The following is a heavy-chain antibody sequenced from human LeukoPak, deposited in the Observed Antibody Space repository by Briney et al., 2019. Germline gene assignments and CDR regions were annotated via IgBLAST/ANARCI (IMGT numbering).Heavy chain of an antibody. CDR2: IYYSGST. J-gene: IGHJ4*02. CDR3: AIASPDGYYDYVWGSYRLDY. D-gene: IGHD3-16*02. Sequence: SETLSLTCTVSGGSTSSYYWSWIRQPPGKGLEWIGYIYYSGSTNYNPSLKSRVTISVDTSKNQFSLKLSSVTAADTAVYYCAIASPDGYYDYVWGSYRLDYWGQGTLVTVSS. CDR1: GGSTSSYY. V-gene: IGHV4-59*01.